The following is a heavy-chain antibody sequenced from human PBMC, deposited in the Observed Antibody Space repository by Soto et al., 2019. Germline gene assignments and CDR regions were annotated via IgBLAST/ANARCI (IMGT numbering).Heavy chain of an antibody. CDR1: GFTFSSYA. CDR2: ISYDGSNK. CDR3: ARGADAFDI. D-gene: IGHD3-10*01. Sequence: QVQLVESGGGVVQPGRSLRLSCAASGFTFSSYAMHCVRQAPGKGLEWVAVISYDGSNKYYADSVKGRFTISRDNSKNTLYLQMNSLRAEDTAVYYCARGADAFDIWGQGTMVTVSS. V-gene: IGHV3-30-3*01. J-gene: IGHJ3*02.